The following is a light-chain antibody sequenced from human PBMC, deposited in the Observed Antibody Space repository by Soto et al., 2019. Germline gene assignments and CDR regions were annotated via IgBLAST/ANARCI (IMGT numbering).Light chain of an antibody. CDR1: SSDVGGYNY. Sequence: QAVVTQPASVSGSPGQSITISCTGTSSDVGGYNYVSWYQQHPGKAPKLIIYEVSYRPSGVSNRFSGSKSGNTASLTISGLQAEDEADYYCSSYTSSSTDVFGTGTKVTVL. V-gene: IGLV2-14*01. J-gene: IGLJ1*01. CDR3: SSYTSSSTDV. CDR2: EVS.